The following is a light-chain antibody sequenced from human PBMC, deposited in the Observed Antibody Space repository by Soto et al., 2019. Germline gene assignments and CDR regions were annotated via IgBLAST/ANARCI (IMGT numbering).Light chain of an antibody. Sequence: DIQRTQSPSSLSAAVGDRVTFTCQASQDIYKYLTCYQQKPVKAPQLLIYDASNLERGFPSRYSGSGSGTDFSLTVESLQTEETGTYYCQQCEHPPYTFGQGTKLEIK. J-gene: IGKJ2*01. CDR3: QQCEHPPYT. V-gene: IGKV1-33*01. CDR2: DAS. CDR1: QDIYKY.